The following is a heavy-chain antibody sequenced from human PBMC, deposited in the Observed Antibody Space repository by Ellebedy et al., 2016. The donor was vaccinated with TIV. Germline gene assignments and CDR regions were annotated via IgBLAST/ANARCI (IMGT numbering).Heavy chain of an antibody. CDR1: GFTFSSYW. CDR2: INSDGSST. V-gene: IGHV3-74*01. D-gene: IGHD3-10*01. J-gene: IGHJ3*02. Sequence: GESLKISCAASGFTFSSYWMHWVRQAPGKGLVWVSRINSDGSSTSYADSVKGRFTISRDNAKNTLYLQMNRLRAEDTAVYYCASGWGAFDIWGQGTMVTVSS. CDR3: ASGWGAFDI.